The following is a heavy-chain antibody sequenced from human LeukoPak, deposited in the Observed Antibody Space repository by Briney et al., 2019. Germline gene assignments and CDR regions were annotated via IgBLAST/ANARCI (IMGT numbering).Heavy chain of an antibody. CDR2: FDPEDGET. Sequence: ASVKVSCKVSGYTLTELSMHWVRQAPGKGLEWMGGFDPEDGETIYAQKFQGRVTMTEDTSTDTAYMELSSLRSEDTGVYYCATDKPSAAGTGYYGMDVWGKGTTVTVSS. CDR3: ATDKPSAAGTGYYGMDV. CDR1: GYTLTELS. D-gene: IGHD6-13*01. J-gene: IGHJ6*04. V-gene: IGHV1-24*01.